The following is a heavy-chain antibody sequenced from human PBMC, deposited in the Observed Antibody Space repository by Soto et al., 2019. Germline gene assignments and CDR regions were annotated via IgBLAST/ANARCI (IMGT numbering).Heavy chain of an antibody. CDR3: AVYSTTWFRDYFQN. CDR2: IKSKTDGGTI. Sequence: EVQLEESGGDLVKPGGSLTLSCVASGFTFSDAWMSWVRQAPGKGLEWVGRIKSKTDGGTIDYAAPVKGRFTISRHDSRNRLYLEINSLKTEDTVVYYCAVYSTTWFRDYFQNWGQGTLVTVSS. CDR1: GFTFSDAW. J-gene: IGHJ1*01. D-gene: IGHD3-10*01. V-gene: IGHV3-15*01.